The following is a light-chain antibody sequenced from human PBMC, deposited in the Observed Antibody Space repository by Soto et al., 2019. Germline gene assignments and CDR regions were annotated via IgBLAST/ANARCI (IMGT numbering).Light chain of an antibody. CDR1: QSLIHSDGNTY. Sequence: DVVMPQSPLSLPVTLGQPASISCRSSQSLIHSDGNTYLNWFQQRPGQSPRSLIYKVSDRDSGVPYRFSGSGSGTDFTLKISRTEAEEVGVYYCMQGTHWPWTFGQGTEVEIK. V-gene: IGKV2-30*02. CDR2: KVS. J-gene: IGKJ1*01. CDR3: MQGTHWPWT.